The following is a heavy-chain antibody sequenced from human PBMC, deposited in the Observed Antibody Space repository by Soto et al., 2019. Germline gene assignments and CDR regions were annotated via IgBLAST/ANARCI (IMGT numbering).Heavy chain of an antibody. D-gene: IGHD2-2*02. CDR2: MDPSDYST. CDR3: SKHGAGQGYIDY. Sequence: ASLTISCYSSGNSFATFSISSLRQMPGKGLEWMGTMDPSDYSTRYGPSFQGHVTISTDKSITATYLQWSSLKASDTAIYYCSKHGAGQGYIDYWGQGTLVTVSS. CDR1: GNSFATFS. J-gene: IGHJ4*02. V-gene: IGHV5-10-1*01.